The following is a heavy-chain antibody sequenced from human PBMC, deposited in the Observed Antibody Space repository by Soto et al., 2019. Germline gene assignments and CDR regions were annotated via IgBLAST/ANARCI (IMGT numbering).Heavy chain of an antibody. V-gene: IGHV4-34*01. CDR1: GESFSSYY. CDR2: INHSEST. Sequence: SETLSLTCAIYGESFSSYYWTWIRQPPGTGLEGIGEINHSESTNYNPSLKSRVTISVDTSKNQFSLKLTSVTAADTAVYYCARDKITGLFDYWGQGTLVTVSS. J-gene: IGHJ4*02. D-gene: IGHD2-8*02. CDR3: ARDKITGLFDY.